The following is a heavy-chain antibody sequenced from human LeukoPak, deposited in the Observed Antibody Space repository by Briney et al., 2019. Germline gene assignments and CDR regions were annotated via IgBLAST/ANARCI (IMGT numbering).Heavy chain of an antibody. V-gene: IGHV4-34*01. Sequence: SETLSLTCAVYGGSFSGYYWSWIRQPPGKGLEWIGEINHSGSTNYNPSLKSRVTISVDTSKNQFSLKLSSVTAADTAVYYCERGGPITMVRGVKFPFDYWGQGTLVTVSS. CDR3: ERGGPITMVRGVKFPFDY. CDR1: GGSFSGYY. CDR2: INHSGST. D-gene: IGHD3-10*01. J-gene: IGHJ4*02.